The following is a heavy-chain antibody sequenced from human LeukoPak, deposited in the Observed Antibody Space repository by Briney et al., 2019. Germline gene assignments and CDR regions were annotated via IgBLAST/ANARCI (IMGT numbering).Heavy chain of an antibody. V-gene: IGHV1-18*01. CDR2: ISAYNGNT. J-gene: IGHJ4*02. D-gene: IGHD5-18*01. Sequence: ASVKVSCKASGYTFTSYGISWVRQAPGQGLEWMGWISAYNGNTNYTQKLQGRVTMTTDTSTSTAYMELRSLRSDDTAVYYCARDHSLRGYSYGHFDYWGQGTLVTVSS. CDR1: GYTFTSYG. CDR3: ARDHSLRGYSYGHFDY.